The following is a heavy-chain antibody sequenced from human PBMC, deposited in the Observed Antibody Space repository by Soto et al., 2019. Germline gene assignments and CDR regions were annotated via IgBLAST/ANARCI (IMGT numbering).Heavy chain of an antibody. D-gene: IGHD3-22*01. CDR3: ARDRIEGYYDSSGYLDY. CDR2: IISIFGTA. Sequence: SVKVSCKASGGTFSSYAISWVRQAPGQGLEWMGGIISIFGTANYAQKFQGRVTITADKSTSTAYMELSSLRSEDTAVYYCARDRIEGYYDSSGYLDYWGQGTLVTVSS. CDR1: GGTFSSYA. J-gene: IGHJ4*02. V-gene: IGHV1-69*06.